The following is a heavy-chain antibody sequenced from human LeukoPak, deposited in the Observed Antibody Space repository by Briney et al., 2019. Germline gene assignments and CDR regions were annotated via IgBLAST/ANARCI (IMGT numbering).Heavy chain of an antibody. CDR2: IILNGGAT. J-gene: IGHJ4*02. D-gene: IGHD1-14*01. CDR1: GFTFTDYY. CDR3: ATDGGNHNFDY. Sequence: PRASVKVSCKASGFTFTDYYLHWVRQAPGQGLEWMGRIILNGGATSYAQKFQGRVTLTRDTSISTAYMELIRQTSDDTAVYYCATDGGNHNFDYWGQGTLVTVSS. V-gene: IGHV1-2*06.